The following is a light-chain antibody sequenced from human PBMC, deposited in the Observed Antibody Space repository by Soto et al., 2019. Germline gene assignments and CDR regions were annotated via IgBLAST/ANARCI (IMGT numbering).Light chain of an antibody. CDR1: HSISSW. CDR3: QQDNSYSWT. J-gene: IGKJ1*01. CDR2: DAP. Sequence: DIQMTQSPSTLSASVGDRVTITCRASHSISSWLAWYQQKPGKAPKLLIYDAPSLESGDPSRFSGSGSGTEFTRTISSLQPDDFATYYCQQDNSYSWTFGQGTKVEIK. V-gene: IGKV1-5*01.